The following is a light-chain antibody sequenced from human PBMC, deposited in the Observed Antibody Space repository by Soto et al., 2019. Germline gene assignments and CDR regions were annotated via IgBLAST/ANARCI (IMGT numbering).Light chain of an antibody. J-gene: IGKJ4*01. CDR3: QQRSNWPPVT. Sequence: EIVLTQSPATLSLSPGERATLSCRSSQSVGYHLAWYQQKPGQAPRLLTYDASNRATGIPARFSGSGSGTDFTLAISSLEPEDFAVYYCQQRSNWPPVTFGGGTKVDIK. CDR2: DAS. V-gene: IGKV3-11*01. CDR1: QSVGYH.